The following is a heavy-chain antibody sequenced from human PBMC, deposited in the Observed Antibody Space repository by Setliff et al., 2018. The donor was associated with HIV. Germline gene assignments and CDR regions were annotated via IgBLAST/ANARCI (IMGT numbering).Heavy chain of an antibody. Sequence: GASVKVSCKTSGGTFSSYTMTWVRLAPGQGLEWMGGIVPIFGTVNYAQKFQGRLTITADESTSTAYMELSSLRADDTALYYCARGLFKGDYRPEYFTLWGQGTLVTVSS. V-gene: IGHV1-69*13. D-gene: IGHD4-17*01. CDR2: IVPIFGTV. J-gene: IGHJ1*01. CDR3: ARGLFKGDYRPEYFTL. CDR1: GGTFSSYT.